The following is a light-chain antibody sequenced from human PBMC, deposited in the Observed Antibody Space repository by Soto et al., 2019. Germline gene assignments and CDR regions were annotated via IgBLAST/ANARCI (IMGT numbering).Light chain of an antibody. CDR3: SSYTSSSTRLV. J-gene: IGLJ2*01. CDR1: SSDVGGYNY. CDR2: DV. Sequence: QSALTQPASVSGSPGQSITISCTETSSDVGGYNYVSWYQHHPDKAPKLMIYDVNNRFSGSKSGNTASLTISGLQAEDEAAYYCSSYTSSSTRLVFGGGTKLTVL. V-gene: IGLV2-14*03.